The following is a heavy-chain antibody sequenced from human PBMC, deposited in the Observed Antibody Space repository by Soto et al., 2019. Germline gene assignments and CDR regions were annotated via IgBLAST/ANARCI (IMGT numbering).Heavy chain of an antibody. Sequence: GASVKVSCKASGYTFTVYYMHWVRQAPGQGLEWMGWINPNSGGTNYAQKFQGRVTMTKDTSISSAYRELSRLSFDDTATYYCARGNRGDDDEFDYWGQGTPVTVSS. D-gene: IGHD5-12*01. J-gene: IGHJ4*02. CDR1: GYTFTVYY. V-gene: IGHV1-2*02. CDR2: INPNSGGT. CDR3: ARGNRGDDDEFDY.